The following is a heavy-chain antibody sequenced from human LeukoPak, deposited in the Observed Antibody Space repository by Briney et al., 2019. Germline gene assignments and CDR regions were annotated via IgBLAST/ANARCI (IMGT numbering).Heavy chain of an antibody. D-gene: IGHD5-18*01. Sequence: GGSLRLSCAASGFTFSDYYMSWIRPAPGKGLEWVSYISSSGSTIYYADSVKGRFTISRDNAKNSLYLQMNSLRAEDTAVYYCARDRTLYSYGTYYWGQGTLVTVSS. J-gene: IGHJ4*02. CDR1: GFTFSDYY. V-gene: IGHV3-11*01. CDR2: ISSSGSTI. CDR3: ARDRTLYSYGTYY.